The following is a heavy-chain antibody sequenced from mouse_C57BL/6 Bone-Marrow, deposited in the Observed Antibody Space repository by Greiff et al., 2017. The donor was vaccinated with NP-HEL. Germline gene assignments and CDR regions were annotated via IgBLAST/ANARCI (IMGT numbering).Heavy chain of an antibody. Sequence: EVKLVESGGGLVKPGGSLKLSCAASGFTFSSYAMSWVRQTPEKRLEWVATISDGGSYTYYPDNVKGRFTISRDNAKNHLYLQMSHLKSEDTAMYYYAREGLPFDYWGQGTTLTVSS. CDR2: ISDGGSYT. CDR1: GFTFSSYA. D-gene: IGHD2-2*01. V-gene: IGHV5-4*01. CDR3: AREGLPFDY. J-gene: IGHJ2*01.